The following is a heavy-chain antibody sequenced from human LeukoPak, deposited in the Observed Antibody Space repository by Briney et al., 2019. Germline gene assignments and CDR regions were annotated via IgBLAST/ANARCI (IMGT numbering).Heavy chain of an antibody. CDR1: GFTFSSYA. V-gene: IGHV3-23*01. CDR2: ISGSGGST. Sequence: PGGSLRLSRAASGFTFSSYAMSWVRQAPGKGLEWVSAISGSGGSTYYADSVKGRLTISRDNSKNTLYLQMDSLRAEDTAVYYCAKRAPVAAAGTGRYFDYWGQGTLVTVSS. D-gene: IGHD1/OR15-1a*01. J-gene: IGHJ4*02. CDR3: AKRAPVAAAGTGRYFDY.